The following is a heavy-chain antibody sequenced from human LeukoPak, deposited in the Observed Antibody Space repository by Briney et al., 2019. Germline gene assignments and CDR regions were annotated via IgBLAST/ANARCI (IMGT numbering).Heavy chain of an antibody. CDR3: ARDEAGFGTTPLDY. CDR1: GGSISSYY. CDR2: IYYSGST. V-gene: IGHV4-59*01. Sequence: SETLSLTCTVSGGSISSYYWSWIRQPPGKGLEWIGYIYYSGSTNYNPSLKSRVTISVDTSKNQFSLKLSSVTAADTAVYYCARDEAGFGTTPLDYWGQGTLVTVSS. J-gene: IGHJ4*02. D-gene: IGHD2-8*01.